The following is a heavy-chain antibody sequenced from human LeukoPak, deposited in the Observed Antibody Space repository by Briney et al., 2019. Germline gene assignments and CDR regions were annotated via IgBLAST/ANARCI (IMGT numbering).Heavy chain of an antibody. CDR3: ARAATMVQAVIITTLRYYYMDV. D-gene: IGHD3-10*01. Sequence: GASAKVSCKASGDTFTSSDINWVRQTTGQGLGWRGWMNPNSGHTGYAQKFQGRVTITRNTSISTAYMELSSLRSEDTAVYYCARAATMVQAVIITTLRYYYMDVWGKGTTVTVSS. V-gene: IGHV1-8*01. CDR1: GDTFTSSD. J-gene: IGHJ6*03. CDR2: MNPNSGHT.